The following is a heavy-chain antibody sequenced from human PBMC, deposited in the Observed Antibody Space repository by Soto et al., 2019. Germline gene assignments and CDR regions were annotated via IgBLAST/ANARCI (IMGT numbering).Heavy chain of an antibody. D-gene: IGHD6-19*01. V-gene: IGHV4-61*01. Sequence: QVQLQESGPGLVKPSETLSVTCIVSGDSVSRGRYFWTWIRQPPGKGLEWIGNISYTGNTNYSPSLKCRVTISLEASKNQFFLNLNSVTAADTAVYYCANCYSGGYYFDYWGQGSLVTVSS. J-gene: IGHJ4*02. CDR1: GDSVSRGRYF. CDR3: ANCYSGGYYFDY. CDR2: ISYTGNT.